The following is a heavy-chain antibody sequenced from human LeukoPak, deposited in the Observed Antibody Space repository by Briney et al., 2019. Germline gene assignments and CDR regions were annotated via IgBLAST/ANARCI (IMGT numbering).Heavy chain of an antibody. V-gene: IGHV1-69*01. CDR3: AREWGLESSGYYYAY. J-gene: IGHJ4*02. CDR1: GGTFSSYA. D-gene: IGHD3-22*01. Sequence: SVKVSCKASGGTFSSYAISWVRQAPGQGLEWMGGIIPIFGTANYAQKFQGRVSITADESTSTAFMELSSLRSEDTAVYYCAREWGLESSGYYYAYWGQGTLVTVSS. CDR2: IIPIFGTA.